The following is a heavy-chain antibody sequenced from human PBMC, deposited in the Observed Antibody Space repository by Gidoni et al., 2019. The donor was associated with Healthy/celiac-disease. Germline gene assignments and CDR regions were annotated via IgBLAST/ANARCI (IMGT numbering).Heavy chain of an antibody. J-gene: IGHJ4*02. V-gene: IGHV1-46*01. CDR2: INPSGGST. Sequence: QVQLVQSGAEVKKPGASVKVSCKASGYTFTSYYMHWVRQAPGQGLEWMGIINPSGGSTSYAQKFQGRVTMTRDTSTSTVYMELSSLRSEDTAVYYCARDSWLYCSGGSCYSYFDYWGQGTLVTVSS. CDR1: GYTFTSYY. CDR3: ARDSWLYCSGGSCYSYFDY. D-gene: IGHD2-15*01.